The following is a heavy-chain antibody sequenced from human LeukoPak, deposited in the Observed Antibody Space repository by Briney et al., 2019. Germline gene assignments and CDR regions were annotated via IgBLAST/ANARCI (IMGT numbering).Heavy chain of an antibody. J-gene: IGHJ6*03. CDR2: IYYSGST. V-gene: IGHV4-59*01. CDR3: ARVGHYYYYMDV. Sequence: SETLSLTCTVSGGSISSYYWSWIRQPPGKGLEWIGYIYYSGSTNYNPSLKSRVTISVETSKNEFSLKLRSVTAADTAVYYCARVGHYYYYMDVWGKGTTVTISS. CDR1: GGSISSYY.